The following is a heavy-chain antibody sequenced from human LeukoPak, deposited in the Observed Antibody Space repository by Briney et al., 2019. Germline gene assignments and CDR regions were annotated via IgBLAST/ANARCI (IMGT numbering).Heavy chain of an antibody. Sequence: PGGSLRLSCAASGFTFSSYSMNRVRQAPGKGLEWVSYISSSSSTIYYADSVKGRFTISRDNAKNSLYLQMNSLRDEDTAVYYCARDGGYGGDLYYFDYWGQGTLVTVSS. V-gene: IGHV3-48*02. D-gene: IGHD4-23*01. J-gene: IGHJ4*02. CDR3: ARDGGYGGDLYYFDY. CDR2: ISSSSSTI. CDR1: GFTFSSYS.